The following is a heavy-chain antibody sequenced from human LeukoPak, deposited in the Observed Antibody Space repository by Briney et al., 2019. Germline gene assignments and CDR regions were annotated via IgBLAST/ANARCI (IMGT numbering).Heavy chain of an antibody. J-gene: IGHJ4*02. V-gene: IGHV3-23*01. CDR1: GFTFSSYT. CDR2: ISGSGDST. D-gene: IGHD6-13*01. CDR3: AKTRPLDSSSWSHGDY. Sequence: GGSLRLSCAASGFTFSSYTMSWVRQAPGKGLEWVSAISGSGDSTYYGDSVKGRFTISRDNSKNTLYLQMNSLRAEDTAVYYCAKTRPLDSSSWSHGDYWGQGTLVTVSS.